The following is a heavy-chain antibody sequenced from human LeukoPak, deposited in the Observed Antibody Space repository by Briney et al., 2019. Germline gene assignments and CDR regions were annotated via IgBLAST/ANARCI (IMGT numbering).Heavy chain of an antibody. D-gene: IGHD3-9*01. CDR2: IYYSGST. J-gene: IGHJ4*02. Sequence: PSETLSLTCTVSGGSISSSSYYWGWIRQPPGKGLEWIGSIYYSGSTYYNPSLKSRVTISVDTSKNQFSLKLSSVTAADTAVYYCARTYYDILTGYYLPPGYYFDYWGQGTLVTVFS. CDR1: GGSISSSSYY. V-gene: IGHV4-39*01. CDR3: ARTYYDILTGYYLPPGYYFDY.